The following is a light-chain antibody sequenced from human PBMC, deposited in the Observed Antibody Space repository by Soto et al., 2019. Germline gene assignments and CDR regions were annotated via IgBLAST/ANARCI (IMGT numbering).Light chain of an antibody. J-gene: IGLJ3*02. V-gene: IGLV1-44*01. CDR1: SSNIGSNT. CDR2: SSN. Sequence: QSVLTQSPSASGTPGQRVTISCSGSSSNIGSNTVNWYQHLPGSAPKLLIYSSNQRPSGVPDRFSGSKSGTSASLAISGLQSEDEADYYCAAWDGSLDVVLFGGGTKVTVL. CDR3: AAWDGSLDVVL.